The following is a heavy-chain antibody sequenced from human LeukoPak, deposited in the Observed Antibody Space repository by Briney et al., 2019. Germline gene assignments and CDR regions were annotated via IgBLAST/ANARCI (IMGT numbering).Heavy chain of an antibody. CDR2: ISAYNGNT. V-gene: IGHV1-18*01. D-gene: IGHD7-27*01. J-gene: IGHJ4*02. CDR1: GYTFTSYG. Sequence: ASVKVSCKASGYTFTSYGISWVRQAPGQGLEWMGWISAYNGNTNYAQKPQGRVTTTTDTSTSTAYMELRSLRSDDTAVYYCARDPGGTWGFDYWGQGALVTVSS. CDR3: ARDPGGTWGFDY.